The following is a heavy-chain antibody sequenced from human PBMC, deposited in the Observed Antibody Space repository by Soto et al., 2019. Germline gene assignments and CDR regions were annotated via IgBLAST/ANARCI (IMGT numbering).Heavy chain of an antibody. Sequence: EVQLVESGGGLVEPGGSLRLSCAASGFIFSNGWMNWVRQAPGKGLEWVGRSKRKTDGGTTDYAAPVKGRFTISRADSKNTLYLQTNSLEPEDTAVYYCTTRGRRYASSGMDVWGQGTTVTVSS. D-gene: IGHD2-2*01. CDR1: GFIFSNGW. J-gene: IGHJ6*02. CDR3: TTRGRRYASSGMDV. CDR2: SKRKTDGGTT. V-gene: IGHV3-15*07.